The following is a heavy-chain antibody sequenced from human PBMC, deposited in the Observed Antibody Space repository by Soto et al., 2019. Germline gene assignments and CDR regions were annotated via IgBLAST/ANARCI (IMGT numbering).Heavy chain of an antibody. CDR2: IYYSGST. Sequence: PSETLSLTCTVSGGSISSGGYYWSWIRQHPGKGLEWIGYIYYSGSTYYNPSLKSRVTISVDTSKNQFSLKLSSVTAADTAVYYCAREGSTRYYYYGMDVWGQGTTVTVSS. V-gene: IGHV4-31*03. CDR3: AREGSTRYYYYGMDV. J-gene: IGHJ6*02. D-gene: IGHD2-2*01. CDR1: GGSISSGGYY.